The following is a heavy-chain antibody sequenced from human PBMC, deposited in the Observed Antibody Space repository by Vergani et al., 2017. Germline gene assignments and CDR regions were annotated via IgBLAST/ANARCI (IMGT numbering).Heavy chain of an antibody. CDR2: ISYDGSNK. D-gene: IGHD1-26*01. CDR3: AKSGSRAAFDI. V-gene: IGHV3-30*18. CDR1: GFTFSSYS. J-gene: IGHJ3*02. Sequence: VQLVESGGGLVKPGGSLRLSCAASGFTFSSYSMNWVRQAPGKGLEWVAVISYDGSNKYYADSVKGRFTISRDNSKNTLYLQMNSLRAEDTAVYYCAKSGSRAAFDIWGQGTMVTVSS.